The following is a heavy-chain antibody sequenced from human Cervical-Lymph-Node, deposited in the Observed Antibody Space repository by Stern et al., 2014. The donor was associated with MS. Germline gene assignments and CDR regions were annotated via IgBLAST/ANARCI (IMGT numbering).Heavy chain of an antibody. Sequence: VQLVESGPGLVKPSQTLSLTCTVSGGSISSGSYYWSWIRQPAGKGLEWIGRIYTSGSTNYNPSLKSRVTLSVHTSKNQFSLKLSSVTAADTAVYYCARLYYDFWSGYHYYYYYGMDVWGQGTTVTVSS. CDR1: GGSISSGSYY. CDR3: ARLYYDFWSGYHYYYYYGMDV. J-gene: IGHJ6*02. D-gene: IGHD3-3*01. CDR2: IYTSGST. V-gene: IGHV4-61*02.